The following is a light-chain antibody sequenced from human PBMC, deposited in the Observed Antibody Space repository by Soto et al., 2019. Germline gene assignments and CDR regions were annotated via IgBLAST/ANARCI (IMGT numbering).Light chain of an antibody. CDR2: RDS. CDR3: QVWDSSTSVV. CDR1: NIGSKN. V-gene: IGLV3-9*01. J-gene: IGLJ2*01. Sequence: SYELTQPLSVSVALGQTARITCGGNNIGSKNVHWYQQNPGQAPVVVIYRDSNRPSGIPERFSGSNSGNTATLTISRAQAGDEADYYCQVWDSSTSVVFGGGTKLTVL.